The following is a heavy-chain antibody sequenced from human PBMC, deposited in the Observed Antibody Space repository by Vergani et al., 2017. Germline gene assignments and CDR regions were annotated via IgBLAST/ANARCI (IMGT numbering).Heavy chain of an antibody. D-gene: IGHD2-15*01. V-gene: IGHV4-34*01. CDR2: IYTSGST. Sequence: QVQLQQWGAGLLKPSETLSLTCAVYGGSFSGYYWSWIRQPPGKGLEWIGYIYTSGSTNYNPSLKSRVTISVDTSKNQFSLKLSSVTAADTAVYYCARQTLGYCSGGSCYPAGSAFDIWGQGTMVTVSS. CDR3: ARQTLGYCSGGSCYPAGSAFDI. CDR1: GGSFSGYY. J-gene: IGHJ3*02.